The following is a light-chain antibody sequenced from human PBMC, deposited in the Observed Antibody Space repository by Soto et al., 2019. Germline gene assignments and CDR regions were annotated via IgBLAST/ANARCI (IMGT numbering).Light chain of an antibody. CDR1: QSVSNN. CDR2: SAS. J-gene: IGKJ4*01. CDR3: QQYDNWPPLT. Sequence: EIVMTQSPATLSVSPGERATLSCRASQSVSNNLAWFQQKPGQAPRLLFYSASTRATGIPARFSGSGSGTEFTLTISSLQSEDIAVYYCQQYDNWPPLTFGGGTKVEIK. V-gene: IGKV3-15*01.